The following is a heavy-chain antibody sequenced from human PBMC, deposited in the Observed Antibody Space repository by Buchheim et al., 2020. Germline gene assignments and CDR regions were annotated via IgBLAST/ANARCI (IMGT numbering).Heavy chain of an antibody. J-gene: IGHJ6*02. CDR1: GFTFSSYG. CDR2: ISYGGSNT. Sequence: QVQLVESGGGVVQPGRSLRLSCAASGFTFSSYGMRWVRQAPGKGLEWVSAISYGGSNTYYADSVKGRFTISRDNSKNTLYLQMNSLRAEDTAVYYCTKEGGYSDSRYYYYGMDVWGQGTT. D-gene: IGHD4-11*01. CDR3: TKEGGYSDSRYYYYGMDV. V-gene: IGHV3-30*18.